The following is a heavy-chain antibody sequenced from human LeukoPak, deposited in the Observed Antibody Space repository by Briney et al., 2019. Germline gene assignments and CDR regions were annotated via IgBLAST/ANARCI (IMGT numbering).Heavy chain of an antibody. J-gene: IGHJ4*02. CDR2: VSSSGVNT. V-gene: IGHV3-23*01. CDR1: GFTFSSYG. CDR3: AKDLRSGSYSGFDY. D-gene: IGHD1-26*01. Sequence: GGSLRLSCAASGFTFSSYGMSWVRQAPGKGLEWVSVVSSSGVNTYYADSVKGRFTISRDNSKNTLYLQMNSLRAEDTAVYYCAKDLRSGSYSGFDYWGQGTLVTVSS.